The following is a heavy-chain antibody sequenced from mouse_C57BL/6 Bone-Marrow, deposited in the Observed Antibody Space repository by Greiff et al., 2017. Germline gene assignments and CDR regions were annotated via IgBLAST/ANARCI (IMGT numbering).Heavy chain of an antibody. D-gene: IGHD2-3*01. CDR2: IYPRSGNT. CDR3: ARDLYDGYYDAMDY. J-gene: IGHJ4*01. V-gene: IGHV1-81*01. Sequence: VKLQESGAELARPGASVKLSCKASGYTFTSYGISWVKQRTGQGLEWIGEIYPRSGNTYYNEKFKGKATLTADKSSSTAYMELRSLTSEDSAVXFCARDLYDGYYDAMDYWGQGTSVTVSS. CDR1: GYTFTSYG.